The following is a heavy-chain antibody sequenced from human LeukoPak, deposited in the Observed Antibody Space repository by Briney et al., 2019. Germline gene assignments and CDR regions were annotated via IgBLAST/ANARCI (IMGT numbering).Heavy chain of an antibody. CDR3: ARGHSYGSDYYYYMDV. J-gene: IGHJ6*03. D-gene: IGHD5-18*01. V-gene: IGHV1-2*02. CDR1: GYTFTGYY. CDR2: INPNSGGT. Sequence: ASVKVSCKASGYTFTGYYMHWLRQAPGQGLEWMGWINPNSGGTNYAQKFQGRVTMTRDTSISTAYMGLSRLRSDDTAVYYCARGHSYGSDYYYYMDVWGKGTTVTVSS.